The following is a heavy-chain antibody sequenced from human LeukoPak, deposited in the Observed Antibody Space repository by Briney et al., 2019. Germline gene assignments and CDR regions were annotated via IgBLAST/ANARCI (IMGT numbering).Heavy chain of an antibody. CDR1: GGSFSGYY. V-gene: IGHV4-34*01. CDR2: INHSGST. Sequence: SETLSLTCAVYGGSFSGYYWSWIRQRPGQGLEWIGEINHSGSTNYNPSLKSRVTISVDTSKNQFSLKLSSVTAADTAVYYCARRLARCMAPWGQGTLVTVSS. D-gene: IGHD2-8*01. CDR3: ARRLARCMAP. J-gene: IGHJ5*02.